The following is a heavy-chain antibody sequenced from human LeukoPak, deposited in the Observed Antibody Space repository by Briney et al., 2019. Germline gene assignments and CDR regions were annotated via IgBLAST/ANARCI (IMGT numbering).Heavy chain of an antibody. D-gene: IGHD3-10*01. V-gene: IGHV4-39*02. CDR2: IYHSGST. Sequence: SETLSLTCTVSGGSISSSNYYWGWIRQPPGKGLEWIGSIYHSGSTYNNPSLKSRVTISVDTSKNHFSLKLSSVTAADTVVYYCASRPTFYSGSGSYPRRFYAYWGQRTRVTVHS. CDR3: ASRPTFYSGSGSYPRRFYAY. CDR1: GGSISSSNYY. J-gene: IGHJ4*01.